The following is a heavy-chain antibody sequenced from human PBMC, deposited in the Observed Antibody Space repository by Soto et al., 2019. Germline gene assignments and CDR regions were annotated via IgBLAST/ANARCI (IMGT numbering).Heavy chain of an antibody. J-gene: IGHJ4*02. V-gene: IGHV1-46*03. CDR3: ARGVLLWFGELLLSLDY. Sequence: QVQLVQSGAEVKKPGASVKVSCKAFGYTFTSYYMHWVRQAPGQGLEWMGIINPISGSTNYAKKFQGRVTVTRDTSTSTVYMELSSLRSEDTAVYYCARGVLLWFGELLLSLDYWGQGTLVTVSS. CDR1: GYTFTSYY. D-gene: IGHD3-10*01. CDR2: INPISGST.